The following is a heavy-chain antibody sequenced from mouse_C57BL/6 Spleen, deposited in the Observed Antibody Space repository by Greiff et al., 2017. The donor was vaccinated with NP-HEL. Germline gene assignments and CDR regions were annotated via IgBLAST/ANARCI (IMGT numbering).Heavy chain of an antibody. V-gene: IGHV2-9-1*01. D-gene: IGHD2-5*01. J-gene: IGHJ1*03. CDR2: IWTGGGT. CDR1: GFSLTSYA. Sequence: VKLMESGPGLVAPSQSLSITCTVSGFSLTSYAISWVRQPPGKGLEWLGVIWTGGGTNYNSALKSRLSISKDNSKSQVFLKMNSLQTDDTARYYCAREAFYSNYYWYFDVWGTGTTVTVSS. CDR3: AREAFYSNYYWYFDV.